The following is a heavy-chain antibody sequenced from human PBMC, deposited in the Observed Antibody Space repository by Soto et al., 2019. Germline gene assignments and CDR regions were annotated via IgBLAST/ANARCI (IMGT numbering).Heavy chain of an antibody. CDR2: IIPIFGTA. D-gene: IGHD2-8*01. J-gene: IGHJ6*02. Sequence: SVKVSCKASGGTFSSYAISWVRQAPGQGLEWMGGIIPIFGTANYAQKFQGRVTITADESTSTAYMELSSLRSEDTAVYYCARASRLVYAPTRYYYYGMDVWGQGTTVTVSS. V-gene: IGHV1-69*13. CDR3: ARASRLVYAPTRYYYYGMDV. CDR1: GGTFSSYA.